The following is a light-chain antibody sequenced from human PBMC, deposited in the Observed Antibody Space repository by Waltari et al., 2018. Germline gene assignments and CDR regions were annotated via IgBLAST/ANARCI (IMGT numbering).Light chain of an antibody. CDR2: GAS. V-gene: IGKV3-15*01. Sequence: EIVMTQSPATLSVSPGERATLSCRASQSVSSNLAWYQQKPGQSPRPLISGASTRATGIPARFSGSGSGTEFTLTISSLQSEDFAVYYCQQYDNWFPLTFGGGTKVEIK. CDR3: QQYDNWFPLT. J-gene: IGKJ4*01. CDR1: QSVSSN.